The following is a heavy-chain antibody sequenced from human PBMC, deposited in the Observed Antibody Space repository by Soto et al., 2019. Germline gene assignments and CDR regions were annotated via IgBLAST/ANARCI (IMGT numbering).Heavy chain of an antibody. CDR2: ISGSGGST. CDR1: GFTFSSYA. V-gene: IGHV3-23*01. D-gene: IGHD6-19*01. CDR3: AKERRIAVTGPSDY. Sequence: PGGSLRLSCAASGFTFSSYAMSWVRQAPGKGLEWVSAISGSGGSTYYADSVKGRFTISRDNSKNTPYLQMNSLRAEDTAVYYCAKERRIAVTGPSDYWGQGTLVTVSS. J-gene: IGHJ4*02.